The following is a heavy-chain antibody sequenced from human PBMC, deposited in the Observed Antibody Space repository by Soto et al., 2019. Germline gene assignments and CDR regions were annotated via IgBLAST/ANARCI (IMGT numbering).Heavy chain of an antibody. J-gene: IGHJ4*02. Sequence: QVQLVQSGAEVKKPGSSVKVSCKASGGTFSSYAISWVRQAPGQGLEWMGGIIPIFGTANYAQKFQGRVTLTADESTSAADMELSSLSSEDTAVYYCARAGYRYSSGWYLGYWGQGTLVTVSS. D-gene: IGHD6-19*01. V-gene: IGHV1-69*01. CDR3: ARAGYRYSSGWYLGY. CDR1: GGTFSSYA. CDR2: IIPIFGTA.